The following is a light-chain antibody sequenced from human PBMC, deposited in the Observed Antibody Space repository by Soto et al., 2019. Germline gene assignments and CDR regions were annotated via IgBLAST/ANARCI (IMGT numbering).Light chain of an antibody. CDR1: QSVSSYY. V-gene: IGKV3-20*01. J-gene: IGKJ1*01. Sequence: EIVLTQSPGTLSLSPGDRASLFCRASQSVSSYYLTWFQQKPGQAPRLLIFAASSRATGVPERFSGSGSGTDFSLTISGLEPEDFAVYYCQQYDDSSGTFGQGTRVDI. CDR3: QQYDDSSGT. CDR2: AAS.